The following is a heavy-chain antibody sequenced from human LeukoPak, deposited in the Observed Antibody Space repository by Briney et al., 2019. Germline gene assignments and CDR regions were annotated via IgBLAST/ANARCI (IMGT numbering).Heavy chain of an antibody. V-gene: IGHV4-39*07. CDR1: GGAISSNSYS. D-gene: IGHD3-10*01. Sequence: SETLSLTCTVSGGAISSNSYSWGWIRQPPGKGLEWIVSIYYSGSTYYNPSLKSRVTISVDTSKNQFSLKLSSVTAADTAVYYCARPYGSGRYYYYMDVWGKGTTVTISS. CDR3: ARPYGSGRYYYYMDV. CDR2: IYYSGST. J-gene: IGHJ6*03.